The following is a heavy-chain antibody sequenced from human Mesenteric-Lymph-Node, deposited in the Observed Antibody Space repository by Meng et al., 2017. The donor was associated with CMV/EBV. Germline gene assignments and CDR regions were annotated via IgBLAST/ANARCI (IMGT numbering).Heavy chain of an antibody. V-gene: IGHV3-13*01. J-gene: IGHJ6*02. Sequence: GESLKISCAASGFTFSVYDMHWVRQPTGKGLEWVSGIGSAGDTYYAGSVKGRFTISRENDNNSLYLQMNSLRAGDTAVYYCAGPSSYYTHYGMDVWGQGTTVTVSS. D-gene: IGHD3-10*01. CDR1: GFTFSVYD. CDR2: IGSAGDT. CDR3: AGPSSYYTHYGMDV.